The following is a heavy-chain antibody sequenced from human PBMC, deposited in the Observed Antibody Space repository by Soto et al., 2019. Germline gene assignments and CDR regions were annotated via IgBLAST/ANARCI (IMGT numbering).Heavy chain of an antibody. CDR1: GYSFTNYY. CDR2: INPSGGST. J-gene: IGHJ4*02. V-gene: IGHV1-46*01. D-gene: IGHD6-19*01. CDR3: ARDASGYSSGWFDY. Sequence: GASVKVSCKASGYSFTNYYMHWVRQAPGQGLEYMGVINPSGGSTSYAQKFQGRVTMTRDASTSTVYMELSSLRSEDTAVYYCARDASGYSSGWFDYWGQGTLVTVSS.